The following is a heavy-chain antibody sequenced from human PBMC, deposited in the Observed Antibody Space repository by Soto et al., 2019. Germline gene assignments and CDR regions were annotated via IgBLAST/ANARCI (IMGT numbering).Heavy chain of an antibody. CDR1: GYTLTELS. J-gene: IGHJ4*02. D-gene: IGHD3-22*01. CDR3: ATGGGVIGSFDY. CDR2: FDPEDGET. V-gene: IGHV1-24*01. Sequence: ASVKVSCKVSGYTLTELSMHWVRQAPGKGLEWMGGFDPEDGETIYAQKFQGRVTMTEDTSTDTAYMELSSLRSEDTAVYYCATGGGVIGSFDYWGQGTLVTVSS.